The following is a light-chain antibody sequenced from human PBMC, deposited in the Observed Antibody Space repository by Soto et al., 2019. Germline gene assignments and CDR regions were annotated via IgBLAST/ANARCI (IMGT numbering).Light chain of an antibody. V-gene: IGLV2-14*01. CDR3: SSYTSRSTLEKV. Sequence: QSALTQPASVSGSPGQSIIISCTGTSSDVGGYNDVSWYQQHPGKAPKLMIFEVSDRPSGVSNRFSGSKSGNTASLTISGLQADDEADYYCSSYTSRSTLEKVVGTGTKLTVL. CDR1: SSDVGGYND. CDR2: EVS. J-gene: IGLJ1*01.